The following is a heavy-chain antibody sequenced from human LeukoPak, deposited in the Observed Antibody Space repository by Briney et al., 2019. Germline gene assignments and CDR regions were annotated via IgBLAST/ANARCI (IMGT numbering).Heavy chain of an antibody. CDR3: ARAAYYYYGMDV. CDR2: IIPIFGTA. D-gene: IGHD2-15*01. J-gene: IGHJ6*02. Sequence: SVKVSCKASGGTFSSYAISWVRQAPGQGLEWMGGIIPIFGTANYAQKFQGRVTITADESTSTAYMELSSLRSEDTAVYYCARAAYYYYGMDVWGQGTTVTVSS. V-gene: IGHV1-69*13. CDR1: GGTFSSYA.